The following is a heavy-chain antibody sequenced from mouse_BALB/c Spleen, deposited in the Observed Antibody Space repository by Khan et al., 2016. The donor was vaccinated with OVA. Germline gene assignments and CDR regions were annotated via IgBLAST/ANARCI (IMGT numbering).Heavy chain of an antibody. CDR2: INYSGGT. CDR3: ARWFTY. J-gene: IGHJ3*01. Sequence: QLKESGPGLVKPSQSLSLTCTVTGYSITSDYAWNGIRQFPGNKLEWMGYINYSGGTSYLPSLKSRISITRDTSKNQFFLQLNSVTTEDSATYYCARWFTYWGQGTLVTVS. V-gene: IGHV3-2*02. CDR1: GYSITSDYA.